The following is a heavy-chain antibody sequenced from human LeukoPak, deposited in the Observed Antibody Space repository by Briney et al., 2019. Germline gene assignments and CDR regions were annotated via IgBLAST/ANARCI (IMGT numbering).Heavy chain of an antibody. CDR2: INPNSGGT. V-gene: IGHV1-2*02. D-gene: IGHD6-19*01. CDR1: GYTFTSYY. J-gene: IGHJ6*03. CDR3: ARDERYSSGWYYYYYYMDV. Sequence: ASVKVSCKASGYTFTSYYMHWVRQAPGQGLEWMGWINPNSGGTNYAQKFQGRVTMTRDTSISTDYMELSRLRADDTAVYYCARDERYSSGWYYYYYYMDVWGKGTTVTVSS.